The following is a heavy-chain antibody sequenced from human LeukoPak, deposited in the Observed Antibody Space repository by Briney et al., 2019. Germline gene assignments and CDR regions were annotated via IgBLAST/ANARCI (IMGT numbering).Heavy chain of an antibody. CDR3: ARGRMATLFDY. V-gene: IGHV4-34*01. CDR1: GGSFSGYY. J-gene: IGHJ4*02. CDR2: INHSGST. Sequence: SSETLCLTCAVYGGSFSGYYWSWIRQPPGEGLEWIGEINHSGSTNYNPSLKSRVTISVDTSKNQFSLKLSSVTAADTAVYYCARGRMATLFDYWGQGTLVTVSS. D-gene: IGHD5-24*01.